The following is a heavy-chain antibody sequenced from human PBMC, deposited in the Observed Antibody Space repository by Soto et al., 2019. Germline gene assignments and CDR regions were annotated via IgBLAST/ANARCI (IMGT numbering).Heavy chain of an antibody. CDR2: INIDGTRT. J-gene: IGHJ4*02. CDR3: ARVPNGGYECN. Sequence: EVQLVASGGGLVQPGGSLRLSCAASGFTFSSYWMHWVRQAPGKGLVWVSRINIDGTRTDYADSVKGRFTISRDNVKNAVYLQMNSLRAEDTAVYYCARVPNGGYECNWGQGTLVTVSS. D-gene: IGHD5-12*01. V-gene: IGHV3-74*01. CDR1: GFTFSSYW.